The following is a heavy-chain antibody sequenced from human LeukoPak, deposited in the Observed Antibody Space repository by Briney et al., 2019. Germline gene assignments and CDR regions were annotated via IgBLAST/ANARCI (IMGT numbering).Heavy chain of an antibody. CDR1: GFTFSTFW. Sequence: GGSLRLSCAASGFTFSTFWMNWLRQAPGKGLEWVAKINQHGSHTSYVDYVEGRFSTSRDYAKNPLQLQMSILVAEDTAVYYCARNTQHSSSYWGQGTLVTVSS. D-gene: IGHD6-13*01. V-gene: IGHV3-7*05. CDR2: INQHGSHT. CDR3: ARNTQHSSSY. J-gene: IGHJ4*02.